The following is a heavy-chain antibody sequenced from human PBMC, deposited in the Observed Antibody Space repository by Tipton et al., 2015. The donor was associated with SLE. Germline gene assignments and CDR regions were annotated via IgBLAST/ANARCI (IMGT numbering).Heavy chain of an antibody. CDR3: ARRTFYMDV. D-gene: IGHD2/OR15-2a*01. V-gene: IGHV4-31*03. Sequence: TLSLTCTVSDYSIKYGGYYWSWIRQHPGKGLEWIGYIYYGGTTSYNPSLKSRLTMSIDTSKNQFSLKLTSVTAADTAVYYCARRTFYMDVWGKGTTVIVSS. CDR2: IYYGGTT. CDR1: DYSIKYGGYY. J-gene: IGHJ6*04.